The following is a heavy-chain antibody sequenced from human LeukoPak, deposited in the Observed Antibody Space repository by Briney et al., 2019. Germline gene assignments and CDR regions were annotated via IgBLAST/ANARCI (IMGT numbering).Heavy chain of an antibody. CDR1: RSTVSSNY. D-gene: IGHD3-22*01. V-gene: IGHV3-66*01. CDR2: IYSGGST. CDR3: ARDPRGHSSGYRYYFDY. Sequence: PGGSLRLSCAASRSTVSSNYMNWVRQAPGKGLEWVSVIYSGGSTYYADSVQGRFTISRDNSKNTLYLQMNSLRAEDTAVYYCARDPRGHSSGYRYYFDYWGQGTLVTVSS. J-gene: IGHJ4*02.